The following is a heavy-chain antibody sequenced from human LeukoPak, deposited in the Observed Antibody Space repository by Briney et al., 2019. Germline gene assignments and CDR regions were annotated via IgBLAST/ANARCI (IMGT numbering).Heavy chain of an antibody. D-gene: IGHD2/OR15-2a*01. Sequence: SESLSLTCTVSGGSISSSSYYWGWIRQPPGKGLEWIGSIYYSGSTYYNPSLKSRVTISVDTSKNQFSLKLSSVTAADTAVYYCARVAHKNRWFDPWGQGTLVTVSS. CDR3: ARVAHKNRWFDP. V-gene: IGHV4-39*07. CDR1: GGSISSSSYY. J-gene: IGHJ5*02. CDR2: IYYSGST.